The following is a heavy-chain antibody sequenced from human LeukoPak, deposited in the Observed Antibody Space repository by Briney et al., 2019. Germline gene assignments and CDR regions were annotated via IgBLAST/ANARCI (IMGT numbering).Heavy chain of an antibody. V-gene: IGHV3-30-3*01. CDR3: ARDDTPSGLRLGELSFDPRVNPFDY. CDR2: ISYDGSNK. D-gene: IGHD3-16*02. J-gene: IGHJ4*02. CDR1: GFTFSSYA. Sequence: PGGSLRLSCAASGFTFSSYAMSWVRQAPGKGLEWVAVISYDGSNKYYADSVKGRFTISRDNSKNTLYLQMNSLRAEDTAVYYCARDDTPSGLRLGELSFDPRVNPFDYWGQGTLVTVSS.